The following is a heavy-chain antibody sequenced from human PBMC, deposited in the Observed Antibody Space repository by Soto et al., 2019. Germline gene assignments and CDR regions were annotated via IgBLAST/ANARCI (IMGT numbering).Heavy chain of an antibody. J-gene: IGHJ5*02. CDR2: LYYSGTT. D-gene: IGHD1-1*01. CDR1: GGSITSGFYY. Sequence: SETLSLTCTVSGGSITSGFYYWSWLRQPPGKGLEWIGYLYYSGTTNYNPSLKSRAAISIDTSKNQFSLKLNPVTAADTAVYYCAREDRAHDLPLDPWGPGIMVTVSS. CDR3: AREDRAHDLPLDP. V-gene: IGHV4-61*01.